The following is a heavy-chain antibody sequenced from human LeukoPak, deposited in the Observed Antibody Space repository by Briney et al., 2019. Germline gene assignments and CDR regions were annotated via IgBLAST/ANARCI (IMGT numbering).Heavy chain of an antibody. V-gene: IGHV4-61*02. CDR3: ASDRIEVDAWDI. Sequence: KASETLSLTCTVSGGSISRGRYLWSWIWQPAGKGLEWIGRIYTSGSTNYNPALKSRVTISVDTSKNQSSLKLSSVTAADTAVYYCASDRIEVDAWDIWGQGTMVTVSS. D-gene: IGHD2-15*01. CDR1: GGSISRGRYL. CDR2: IYTSGST. J-gene: IGHJ3*02.